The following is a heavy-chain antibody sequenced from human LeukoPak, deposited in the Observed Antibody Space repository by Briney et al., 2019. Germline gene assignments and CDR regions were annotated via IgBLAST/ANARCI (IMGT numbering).Heavy chain of an antibody. Sequence: SETLSLTCTVSGGSISSSNYYWGWIRQPPGRGLEWIGSIYYSGSTYYNPSLKSRVTISVDTSKNQFSLKLSSVTAADTAVYYCARDCSGGSCYSDYWGQGTLVTVSS. CDR1: GGSISSSNYY. CDR3: ARDCSGGSCYSDY. J-gene: IGHJ4*02. D-gene: IGHD2-15*01. CDR2: IYYSGST. V-gene: IGHV4-39*02.